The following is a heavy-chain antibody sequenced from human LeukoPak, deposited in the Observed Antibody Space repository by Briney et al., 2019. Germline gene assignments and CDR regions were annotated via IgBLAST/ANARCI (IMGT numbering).Heavy chain of an antibody. J-gene: IGHJ4*02. CDR2: INPSGGST. Sequence: ASVKVFCKASGYTFTSYYMHRVRQAPGQGLEWMGIINPSGGSTSYAQKFQGRVTMTRDTSTSTVYMELSSLRSEDTAVYYCARDGPRIAALGEDFDYWGQGTLVTVSS. CDR3: ARDGPRIAALGEDFDY. V-gene: IGHV1-46*01. CDR1: GYTFTSYY. D-gene: IGHD6-6*01.